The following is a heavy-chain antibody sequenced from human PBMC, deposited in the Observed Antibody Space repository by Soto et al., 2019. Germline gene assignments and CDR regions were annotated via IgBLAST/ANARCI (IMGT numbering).Heavy chain of an antibody. J-gene: IGHJ6*02. Sequence: PGGSLRLSCLASGFTFSNSWMHWVRHAPGKGLVWVSRINNDGSNTAYADSVKGRFTISRDNAKNTLYMQMNFLRVEDTAVYYCARDEGGPDVWGQGTTVTVSS. V-gene: IGHV3-74*01. CDR1: GFTFSNSW. CDR2: INNDGSNT. CDR3: ARDEGGPDV.